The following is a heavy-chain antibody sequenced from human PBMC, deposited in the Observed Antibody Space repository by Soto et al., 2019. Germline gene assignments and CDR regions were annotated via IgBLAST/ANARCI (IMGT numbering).Heavy chain of an antibody. V-gene: IGHV1-18*01. CDR1: GYTFTHYG. Sequence: QVQLLQSGAEVKKPGASVKVSCKASGYTFTHYGITWLRQAPGQGPEWMGWISAYNGNRDYAQNLQDRVTMTTDTSTSTDYMELRSLRADATAVYYCERPQNDILPDSYTSFFDSGGEGTMVTVSS. CDR3: ERPQNDILPDSYTSFFDS. J-gene: IGHJ5*01. D-gene: IGHD3-9*01. CDR2: ISAYNGNR.